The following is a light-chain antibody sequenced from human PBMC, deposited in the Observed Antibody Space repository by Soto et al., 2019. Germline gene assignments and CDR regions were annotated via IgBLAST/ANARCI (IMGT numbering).Light chain of an antibody. V-gene: IGLV2-14*01. CDR1: SSDVGGYNY. Sequence: QSALTQPASVSGSPGQSITISCTGTSSDVGGYNYVSWYQQHPGKAPKLMIYEVSNRPSGVSNRFSGSKSGNTASLTISGLQAEDEADYYCSSYTSSRNVVFGGGTKL. CDR2: EVS. CDR3: SSYTSSRNVV. J-gene: IGLJ2*01.